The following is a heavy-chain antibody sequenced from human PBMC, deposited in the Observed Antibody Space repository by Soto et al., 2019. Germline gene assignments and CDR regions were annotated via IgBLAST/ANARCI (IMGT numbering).Heavy chain of an antibody. CDR1: GFTFSSYA. V-gene: IGHV3-23*01. J-gene: IGHJ4*02. D-gene: IGHD2-2*01. CDR2: ISGSGDST. Sequence: EVQLLESGGGLVQPGGSLRLSCAASGFTFSSYAMSWVRQAPGKGLEWVSAISGSGDSTYYADSVKGRFTISRDNSKNTLYLQMNSLRAEDTAVYYCAKYLGYCSSTSCYGPFDCWGQGTLVTVSS. CDR3: AKYLGYCSSTSCYGPFDC.